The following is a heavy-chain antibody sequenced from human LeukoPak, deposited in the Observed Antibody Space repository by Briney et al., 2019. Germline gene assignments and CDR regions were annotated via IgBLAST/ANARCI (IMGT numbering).Heavy chain of an antibody. CDR1: GFTFSSYA. Sequence: PGGTLRLSCAASGFTFSSYAMSWVRQAPGKGLEWVSAISGSGGSTYYADSVKGRFTISRDNSKNTLYLQMNSLRAEDTAVYYCAKISLPQQLRQGPFDYWGQGTLVTVSS. CDR3: AKISLPQQLRQGPFDY. V-gene: IGHV3-23*01. J-gene: IGHJ4*02. D-gene: IGHD1-1*01. CDR2: ISGSGGST.